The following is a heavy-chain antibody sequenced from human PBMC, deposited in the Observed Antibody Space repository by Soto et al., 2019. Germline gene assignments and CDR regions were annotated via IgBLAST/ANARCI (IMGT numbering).Heavy chain of an antibody. V-gene: IGHV1-2*02. D-gene: IGHD3-9*01. CDR1: GYTFTGYY. Sequence: GASVKVSCKSSGYTFTGYYMHWVRQAPGQGLEWMGWINPNSGGTNYAQKFQGRVTMTRDTSISTAYMELSRLRSDDTAVYYCARGASRYFDWLLTFDYWGQGTLVTVSS. J-gene: IGHJ4*02. CDR3: ARGASRYFDWLLTFDY. CDR2: INPNSGGT.